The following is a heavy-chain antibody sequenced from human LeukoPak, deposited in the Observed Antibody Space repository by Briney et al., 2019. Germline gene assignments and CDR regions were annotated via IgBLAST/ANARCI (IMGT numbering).Heavy chain of an antibody. D-gene: IGHD6-19*01. J-gene: IGHJ4*02. CDR3: ARDSAVAANDY. V-gene: IGHV3-48*01. CDR2: ISSSGSTI. CDR1: GFTFSSYG. Sequence: GGSLRLSCAASGFTFSSYGMHWVRQAPGKGLEWVSYISSSGSTIYYADSVKGRFTISRDTAKNSLYLQMNSPRAEDTAVYYCARDSAVAANDYWGQGTLVTVSS.